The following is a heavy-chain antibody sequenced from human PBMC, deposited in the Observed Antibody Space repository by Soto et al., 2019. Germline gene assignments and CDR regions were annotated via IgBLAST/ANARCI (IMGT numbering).Heavy chain of an antibody. J-gene: IGHJ5*02. CDR2: INAGNGNT. CDR3: ARDYTGSWYQKAWFDP. Sequence: ASVKVSCKASGYTFTSYAMHWARQAPGQRLEWMGWINAGNGNTKYSQKFQGRVTITRDTSASTAYMELSSLRSEDTAVYYCARDYTGSWYQKAWFDPWGQGTLVTVSS. D-gene: IGHD6-13*01. CDR1: GYTFTSYA. V-gene: IGHV1-3*01.